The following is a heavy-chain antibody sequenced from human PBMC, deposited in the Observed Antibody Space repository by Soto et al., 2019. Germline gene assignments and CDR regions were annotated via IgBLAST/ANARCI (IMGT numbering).Heavy chain of an antibody. D-gene: IGHD5-18*01. CDR2: ISGSGGST. Sequence: GESLKISCAASGFTFSSYAMSWVRQAPGKGLEWVSAISGSGGSTYYADSVKGRFTISRDNSKNTLYLQMNSLRAEDTAVYYCAKVTVDTGLSRAGGLGAFDIWGQGTMVTVSS. CDR3: AKVTVDTGLSRAGGLGAFDI. J-gene: IGHJ3*02. CDR1: GFTFSSYA. V-gene: IGHV3-23*01.